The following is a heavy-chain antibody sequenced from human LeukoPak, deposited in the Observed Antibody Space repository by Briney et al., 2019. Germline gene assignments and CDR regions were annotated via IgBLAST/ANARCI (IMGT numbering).Heavy chain of an antibody. J-gene: IGHJ5*02. V-gene: IGHV1-8*01. CDR2: MNPNSGNT. D-gene: IGHD6-13*01. Sequence: ASVKVSCKASGYTFTSYDINWVRQATGQGLEWMGWMNPNSGNTGYAQKFQGRVTMTRNTSISTAYMELSSLRSEDTAVYYCARLEYASSWYRGWFDPWGQGTLVTVSS. CDR1: GYTFTSYD. CDR3: ARLEYASSWYRGWFDP.